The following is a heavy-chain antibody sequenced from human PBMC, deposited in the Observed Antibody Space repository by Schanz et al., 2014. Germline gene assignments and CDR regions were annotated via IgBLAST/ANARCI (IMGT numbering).Heavy chain of an antibody. Sequence: EVQLVESGGGLIQPGGSLRLSCAVSGFTVNTNYMSLVRQAPGKGLEWISSMYINSGSTQYADSVKGRFIISRDSSKNTLFLQMNSLRADDTAIYFCARDEGRDGYNLAFDVWGQGTLVTVSS. CDR3: ARDEGRDGYNLAFDV. J-gene: IGHJ3*01. CDR1: GFTVNTNY. CDR2: MYINSGST. V-gene: IGHV3-53*01. D-gene: IGHD2-21*01.